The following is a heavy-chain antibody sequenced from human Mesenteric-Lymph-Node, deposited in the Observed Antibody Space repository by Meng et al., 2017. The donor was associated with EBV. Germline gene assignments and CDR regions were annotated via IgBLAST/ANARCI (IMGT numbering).Heavy chain of an antibody. V-gene: IGHV4-34*01. D-gene: IGHD5-12*01. CDR1: GGSFSGYY. Sequence: HVSVKPGGSGELQSSEPRSPFCALSGGSFSGYYWTWFRQATGNGPEVMGEVYHTGGTDYSPTLQHRFTMSVDVSKNQFALKLSSLSAADTSVYYCARGRGFPVRYFDLWGQGTLVTVSS. CDR3: ARGRGFPVRYFDL. J-gene: IGHJ4*02. CDR2: VYHTGGT.